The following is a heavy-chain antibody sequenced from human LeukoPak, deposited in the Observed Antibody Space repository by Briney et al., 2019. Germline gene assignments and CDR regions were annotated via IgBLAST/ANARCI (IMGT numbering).Heavy chain of an antibody. V-gene: IGHV1-24*01. D-gene: IGHD3-9*01. CDR2: FDPEDGET. CDR1: GYTLTELS. Sequence: ASVKVSCKVSGYTLTELSMHWVRQAPGKGLEWMGGFDPEDGETIYAQKFQGRVTMTEDTSTDTAYMELSSLRSEDTAVYYCATVNDILTGYTFDYWGQGTLVTVSP. CDR3: ATVNDILTGYTFDY. J-gene: IGHJ4*02.